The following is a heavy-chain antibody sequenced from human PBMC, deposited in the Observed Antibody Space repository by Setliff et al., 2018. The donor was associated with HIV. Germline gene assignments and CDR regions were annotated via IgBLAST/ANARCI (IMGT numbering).Heavy chain of an antibody. CDR3: ARQAIATRSFDY. CDR2: VCHGGRT. D-gene: IGHD6-13*01. J-gene: IGHJ4*02. CDR1: GHSISSDYY. Sequence: PSETLSLTCVVSGHSISSDYYWGWIRQSPGKGLVWIGSVCHGGRTYHSPSLKSRVTISTHTSKNQFSLELTSVTAADTAIYYCARQAIATRSFDYWGQGTLVTVSS. V-gene: IGHV4-38-2*01.